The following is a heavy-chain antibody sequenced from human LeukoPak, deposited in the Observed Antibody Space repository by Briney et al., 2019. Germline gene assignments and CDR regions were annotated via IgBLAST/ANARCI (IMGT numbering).Heavy chain of an antibody. CDR3: ARETTYYDFWSGYLSGWFDP. CDR1: GGSFSGYY. V-gene: IGHV4-34*01. Sequence: SETLSLTCAVYGGSFSGYYWSWIRQPPGKGLEWIGEINHSGSTNYNPSLKSRLTISVDTSKNQFSLKLSSVTAADTAVYYCARETTYYDFWSGYLSGWFDPWGQGTLVTVSS. J-gene: IGHJ5*02. CDR2: INHSGST. D-gene: IGHD3-3*01.